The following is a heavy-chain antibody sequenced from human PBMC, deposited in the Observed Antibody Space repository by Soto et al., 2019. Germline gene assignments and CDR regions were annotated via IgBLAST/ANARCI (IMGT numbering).Heavy chain of an antibody. V-gene: IGHV4-59*08. CDR1: SDSISSYY. CDR3: ARAVGDPLYYLDY. Sequence: LSLTCTVSSDSISSYYWIWIRQSPGKGLEWIGYTDYSGNTNYNPSLKSRATISGDTSKNQFSLRLSSVTAADTAVYYCARAVGDPLYYLDYWGQGTLVTVSS. D-gene: IGHD6-19*01. J-gene: IGHJ4*02. CDR2: TDYSGNT.